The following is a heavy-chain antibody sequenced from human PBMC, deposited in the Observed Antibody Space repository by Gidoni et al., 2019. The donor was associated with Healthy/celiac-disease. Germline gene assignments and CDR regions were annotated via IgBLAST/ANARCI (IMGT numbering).Heavy chain of an antibody. Sequence: EVQLLESGGGLVQPAGSLRLSCAASGFTFSSYAMSWVRQAPGKGLEWVSAISGSGGSTYYADSVKGRFTISRDNSKNTLYLQMNSLRAEDTAVYYCAKVMRVAGKGYYFDYWGQGTLVTVSS. V-gene: IGHV3-23*01. CDR3: AKVMRVAGKGYYFDY. CDR1: GFTFSSYA. J-gene: IGHJ4*02. CDR2: ISGSGGST. D-gene: IGHD6-19*01.